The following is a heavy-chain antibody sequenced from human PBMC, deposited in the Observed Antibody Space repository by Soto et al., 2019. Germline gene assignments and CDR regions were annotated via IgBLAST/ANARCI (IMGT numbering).Heavy chain of an antibody. Sequence: GGSLRLSCSASGFTFSSYAMHWVRQAPGKGLEYVSAISSNGGSTYYADSVKGRFTISRDNSKNTLYLQMSSLRAEDTAVYYRVKPWVVAAKKEVFDYWGQGTLVTVSS. D-gene: IGHD2-15*01. CDR1: GFTFSSYA. CDR3: VKPWVVAAKKEVFDY. J-gene: IGHJ4*02. CDR2: ISSNGGST. V-gene: IGHV3-64D*06.